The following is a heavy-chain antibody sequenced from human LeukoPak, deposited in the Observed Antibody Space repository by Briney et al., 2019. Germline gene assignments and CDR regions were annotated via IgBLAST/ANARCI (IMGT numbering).Heavy chain of an antibody. J-gene: IGHJ2*01. V-gene: IGHV5-51*01. CDR1: GYSFTNYW. Sequence: GESLKISCKGSGYSFTNYWIGRVRQKPGKGLEWMGIIYPGDSDTRYSPSFQGQVTFSADKSISTAYLQWSSLKASDTAMYFCARQAYDSSGYSWSHWYFDLWGRGTRIAVSS. CDR2: IYPGDSDT. CDR3: ARQAYDSSGYSWSHWYFDL. D-gene: IGHD3-22*01.